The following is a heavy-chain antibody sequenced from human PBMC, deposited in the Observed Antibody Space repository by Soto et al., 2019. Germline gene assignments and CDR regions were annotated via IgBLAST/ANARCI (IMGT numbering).Heavy chain of an antibody. CDR2: IKQDRSEK. CDR1: GFTLSSYW. V-gene: IGHV3-7*03. D-gene: IGHD3-3*01. CDR3: ARIRFLEWLFFDS. J-gene: IGHJ4*02. Sequence: RSLRLSCAASGFTLSSYWLSCVSQAPGKRLEWLGNIKQDRSEKYYVDSVKGRFTISRDNAKNSLYLQMNSLRAEDTAVYYCARIRFLEWLFFDSWGQGT.